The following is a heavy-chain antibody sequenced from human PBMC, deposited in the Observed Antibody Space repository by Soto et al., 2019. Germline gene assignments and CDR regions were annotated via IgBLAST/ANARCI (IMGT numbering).Heavy chain of an antibody. CDR1: GLTFSSYE. V-gene: IGHV3-48*03. J-gene: IGHJ2*01. CDR3: ARDGRIRRPDWYFDL. CDR2: ISRSGSTI. D-gene: IGHD2-15*01. Sequence: GGSLRLSCAASGLTFSSYEVNWVRQAPGKGLEWVSYISRSGSTIYYADSVKGRVTISRDNAKNSLYLQMNSLRAEDTAVYYCARDGRIRRPDWYFDLWGRGTLVTVSS.